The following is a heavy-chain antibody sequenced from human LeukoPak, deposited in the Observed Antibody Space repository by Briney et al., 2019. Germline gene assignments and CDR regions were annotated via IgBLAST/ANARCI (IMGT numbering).Heavy chain of an antibody. CDR1: GGSFIGFH. CDR3: ARVEAAADYYFDY. J-gene: IGHJ4*02. D-gene: IGHD6-13*01. Sequence: SETLSLTCAVYGGSFIGFHWNWIRQPPGKGLEWIGDINHSGSTNYNPSLTSRVTISVDPSKNQFSLNLSSVTAADTAVYYCARVEAAADYYFDYWGQGTLVTVSS. CDR2: INHSGST. V-gene: IGHV4-34*01.